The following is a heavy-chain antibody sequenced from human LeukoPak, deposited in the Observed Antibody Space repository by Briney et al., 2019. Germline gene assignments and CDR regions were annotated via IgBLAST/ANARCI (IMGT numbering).Heavy chain of an antibody. J-gene: IGHJ4*02. CDR3: ARDATPQYSSGWVYFDY. CDR2: ISSGRSTI. CDR1: GFTFSSYE. V-gene: IGHV3-48*03. D-gene: IGHD6-19*01. Sequence: GGSLRLSCAASGFTFSSYEMNGVRQAPGKGLEWVSYISSGRSTIYYADSVKGRFTISRDNAKNSLYLQMNSLRVEDTAVYYCARDATPQYSSGWVYFDYWGQGTLVTVSS.